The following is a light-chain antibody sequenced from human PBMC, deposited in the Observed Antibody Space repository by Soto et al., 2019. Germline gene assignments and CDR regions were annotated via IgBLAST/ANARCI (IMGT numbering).Light chain of an antibody. CDR2: DVS. CDR3: SSYTSSSSNV. CDR1: SSDVGGYSY. J-gene: IGLJ1*01. V-gene: IGLV2-14*01. Sequence: QSVLTQPASLSGCSGPSITISCPGNSSDVGGYSYVSWYQQCPGKAPKLMIFDVSYRPSGVSNRFSGSKSGNTASLTISGLQAEDEADYYCSSYTSSSSNVFGTGTKVTVL.